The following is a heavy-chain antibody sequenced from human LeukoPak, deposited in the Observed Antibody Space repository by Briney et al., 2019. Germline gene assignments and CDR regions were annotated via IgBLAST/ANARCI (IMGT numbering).Heavy chain of an antibody. CDR2: ISYDGSNK. V-gene: IGHV3-30*18. Sequence: PGGSLRLSCAASGFTFSSYGIHWVRQAPGKGLEWVAVISYDGSNKYYADSVKGRFTISRDNSKNTLYLQMNSLRAEDTAVYYCAKGADYYYYGMDVWGKGTTVTVSS. CDR1: GFTFSSYG. J-gene: IGHJ6*04. CDR3: AKGADYYYYGMDV.